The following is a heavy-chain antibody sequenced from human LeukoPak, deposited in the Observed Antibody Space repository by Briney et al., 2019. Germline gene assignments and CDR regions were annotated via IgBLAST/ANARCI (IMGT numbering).Heavy chain of an antibody. CDR3: AREASYSDFWSGYSLTPSNWFDP. D-gene: IGHD3-3*01. CDR1: GGSISSSSYY. Sequence: SETLSLTCTVSGGSISSSSYYWGWIRQPPGKGLEWIGSIYYSGSTYYNPSLKSRVTVSVDTSKNQFSLKLSSVTAADTAVYYCAREASYSDFWSGYSLTPSNWFDPWGQGTLVTVSS. V-gene: IGHV4-39*07. CDR2: IYYSGST. J-gene: IGHJ5*02.